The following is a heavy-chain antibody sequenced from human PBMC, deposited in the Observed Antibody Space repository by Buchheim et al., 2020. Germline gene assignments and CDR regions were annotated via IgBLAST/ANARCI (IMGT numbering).Heavy chain of an antibody. CDR3: ARDPADYYESSGYSNLDY. CDR2: IWYDGSNK. D-gene: IGHD3-22*01. J-gene: IGHJ4*02. Sequence: QVQLVESGGGVVQPGRSLRLSCAASGFTFSSYGMHWVRQAPGKGLEWVAVIWYDGSNKYYAGSVKGRFTISRDNSKNTLYLQMNSLRAEDTAVYYCARDPADYYESSGYSNLDYWGQGTL. V-gene: IGHV3-33*01. CDR1: GFTFSSYG.